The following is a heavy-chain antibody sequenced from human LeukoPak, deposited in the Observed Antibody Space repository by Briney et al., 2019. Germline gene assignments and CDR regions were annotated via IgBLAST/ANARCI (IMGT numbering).Heavy chain of an antibody. Sequence: GGPLRLSCAASGFTFSSYGMHWVRQAPGKGLEWVAFIRYDGSNKYYADSVKGRFTISRDNSKNTLYLQMNSLRAEDTAVYYCAKPYYYDSSGYRYYFDYWGQGTLVTVSS. V-gene: IGHV3-30*02. D-gene: IGHD3-22*01. CDR3: AKPYYYDSSGYRYYFDY. J-gene: IGHJ4*02. CDR1: GFTFSSYG. CDR2: IRYDGSNK.